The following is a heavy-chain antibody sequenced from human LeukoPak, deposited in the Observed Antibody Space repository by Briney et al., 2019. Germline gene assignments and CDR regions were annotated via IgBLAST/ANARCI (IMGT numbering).Heavy chain of an antibody. CDR3: ARQGLSSSGWYLDWFDP. V-gene: IGHV4-59*08. CDR1: GGSISVYY. D-gene: IGHD6-19*01. J-gene: IGHJ5*02. Sequence: SETLSLTCTVSGGSISVYYWSWIRQPPGKGLEWIGYIYYSGSTNYNPSLKSRVTIAVDTSKNQFSLKLNSVTAADTAVYYCARQGLSSSGWYLDWFDPWGQGTLVTVSS. CDR2: IYYSGST.